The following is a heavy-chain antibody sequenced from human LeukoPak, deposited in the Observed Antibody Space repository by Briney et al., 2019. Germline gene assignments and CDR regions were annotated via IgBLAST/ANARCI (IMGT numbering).Heavy chain of an antibody. Sequence: GGSLRLSCAASGFTFSSYGMSWVRQAPGKGLEWVSAISGSGGSTYYADSVKGRFTISRDNSKNTLYLQMNSLRAEDTAVYYCAKYGLGSGIQVWGDFGMDVWGQGTTVTVSS. J-gene: IGHJ6*02. D-gene: IGHD5-18*01. CDR2: ISGSGGST. CDR1: GFTFSSYG. V-gene: IGHV3-23*01. CDR3: AKYGLGSGIQVWGDFGMDV.